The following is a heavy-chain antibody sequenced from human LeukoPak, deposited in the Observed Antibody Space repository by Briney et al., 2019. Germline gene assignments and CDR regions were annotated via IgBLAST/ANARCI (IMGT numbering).Heavy chain of an antibody. CDR3: ARDGYSGNGDY. D-gene: IGHD2-15*01. V-gene: IGHV1-18*01. CDR1: GGTFSSYA. Sequence: ASVKGSCKASGGTFSSYAISWVRQAPGQGLEWMGWISAYNGNTNYAQKLQGRVTMTTDTSTSTAYMELRSLRSDDTAVYYCARDGYSGNGDYWGQGTLVTVSS. CDR2: ISAYNGNT. J-gene: IGHJ4*02.